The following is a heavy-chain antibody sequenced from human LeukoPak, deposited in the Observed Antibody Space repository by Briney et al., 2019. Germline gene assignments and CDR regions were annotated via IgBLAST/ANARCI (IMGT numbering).Heavy chain of an antibody. Sequence: SETLSLTCAVYGGSFSGYYWSWIRQPPGKGLEWIGEINHSGSTNYNPSLKSRVTISVATSKNQFSLKLNSVTAADTAVYYCARHGSSGWDWGQGTLVTVSS. D-gene: IGHD6-19*01. V-gene: IGHV4-34*01. CDR1: GGSFSGYY. CDR2: INHSGST. J-gene: IGHJ1*01. CDR3: ARHGSSGWD.